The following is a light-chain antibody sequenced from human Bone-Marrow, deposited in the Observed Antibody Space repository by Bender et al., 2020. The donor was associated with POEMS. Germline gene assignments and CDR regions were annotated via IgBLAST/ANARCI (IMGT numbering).Light chain of an antibody. V-gene: IGLV2-23*01. J-gene: IGLJ2*01. CDR1: SIDVETYRS. CDR3: CSYVGRSNLL. CDR2: EDS. Sequence: QSALTQPRSVSGSPGQSITISCTGPSIDVETYRSVSWYQQYPGKAPQLMIYEDSQRPSGISTRFSVSKSANTASLTISDLQIEDEAEYYCCSYVGRSNLLFGGGTKLTVL.